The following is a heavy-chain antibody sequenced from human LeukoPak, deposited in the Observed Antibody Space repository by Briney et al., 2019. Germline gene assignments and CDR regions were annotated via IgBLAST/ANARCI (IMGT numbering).Heavy chain of an antibody. V-gene: IGHV4-34*01. CDR3: ARGLGYCSGGSCYVDY. CDR2: INHSGST. Sequence: SETLSLTCAVYGGSFSGYYWSWLRQPPGKGLEWIGEINHSGSTNYNPSLNSRVTISVDTSKNHFSLKLSSVTAADTAVYYCARGLGYCSGGSCYVDYWGQGTLVTVSS. D-gene: IGHD2-15*01. CDR1: GGSFSGYY. J-gene: IGHJ4*02.